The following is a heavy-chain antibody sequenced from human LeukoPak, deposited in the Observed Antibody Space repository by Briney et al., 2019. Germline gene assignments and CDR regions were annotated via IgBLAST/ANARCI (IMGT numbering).Heavy chain of an antibody. CDR1: GYSFTNYW. J-gene: IGHJ6*02. D-gene: IGHD4-23*01. CDR2: IYPGDSDA. V-gene: IGHV5-51*01. Sequence: GESLKISCKGSGYSFTNYWIAWVRQMPEKGLEWMGVIYPGDSDARYSPSFQGQVTISVDKSINTAYLQWGSLKATDTAMYYCARQGDAVVTDVWGQGTTVIVSS. CDR3: ARQGDAVVTDV.